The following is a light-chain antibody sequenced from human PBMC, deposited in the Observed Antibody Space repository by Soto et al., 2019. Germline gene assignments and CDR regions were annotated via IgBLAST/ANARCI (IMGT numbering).Light chain of an antibody. CDR3: QQSYRGQAWT. Sequence: DIQMTQSPSSLSASVGDRVTITCRASQSISDFLNWYQQKAGKAPKLLIYTASHLQSGVPSRFSGSGSGTDFSLTISCLQPEDFATYFCQQSYRGQAWTFGQGTRVDLK. V-gene: IGKV1-39*01. CDR2: TAS. CDR1: QSISDF. J-gene: IGKJ1*01.